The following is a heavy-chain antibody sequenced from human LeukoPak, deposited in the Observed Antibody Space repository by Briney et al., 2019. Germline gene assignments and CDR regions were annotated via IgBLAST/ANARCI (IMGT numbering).Heavy chain of an antibody. CDR1: GGSISSYY. Sequence: PSETLSLTCTVSGGSISSYYWSWIRQPPGKGLEYIGYIYYSGSTNYNPSLKNRVTISVDTSKNQFSLKLSSVTAADTAVYYCARESHYSNYYYYYMDVWGKGTTVTVSS. D-gene: IGHD4-11*01. CDR2: IYYSGST. J-gene: IGHJ6*03. CDR3: ARESHYSNYYYYYMDV. V-gene: IGHV4-59*01.